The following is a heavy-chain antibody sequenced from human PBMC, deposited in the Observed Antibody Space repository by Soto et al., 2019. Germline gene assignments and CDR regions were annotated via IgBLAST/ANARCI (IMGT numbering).Heavy chain of an antibody. CDR1: GFSLSTSGVG. Sequence: QITLKESGPTLVKPTQTLTLTCTFSGFSLSTSGVGVGWIRQPPGKALEWLALIYWDDDKRYSPSLKSRLTITKDSXXTXVXRKMPNMDPVDTATYYCAHSTPTGYFDWLPHPYFDYWGQGTLVTVSS. D-gene: IGHD3-9*01. V-gene: IGHV2-5*02. J-gene: IGHJ4*02. CDR2: IYWDDDK. CDR3: AHSTPTGYFDWLPHPYFDY.